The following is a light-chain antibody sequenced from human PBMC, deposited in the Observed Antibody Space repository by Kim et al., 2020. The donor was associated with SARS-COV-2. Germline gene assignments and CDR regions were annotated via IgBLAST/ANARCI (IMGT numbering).Light chain of an antibody. V-gene: IGKV3-20*01. CDR1: QSVSDSN. Sequence: EIVLTQSPGTLSLSPGVRATLSCRASQSVSDSNLAWYQHKPGRAPRLLIYGASTRATGIPDRFSGSGSGTDFTLTISRLEPEDFAMYYGQQDGYSPWTFGQGTKVDIK. CDR3: QQDGYSPWT. CDR2: GAS. J-gene: IGKJ1*01.